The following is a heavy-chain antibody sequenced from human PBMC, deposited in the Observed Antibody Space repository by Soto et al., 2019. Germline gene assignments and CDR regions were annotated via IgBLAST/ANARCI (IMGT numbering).Heavy chain of an antibody. CDR3: AREGGVTPPDYYYGMDV. CDR2: IIPIFGTA. J-gene: IGHJ6*02. V-gene: IGHV1-69*12. Sequence: QVQLVQSGAEVKKPGSSVKVSCKASGGTFSSYAISWVRQAPGQGLEWMGGIIPIFGTANYAQKFQGRVTITEDESTSTAYMELSSLRSEDTAVYYCAREGGVTPPDYYYGMDVWGQGTTVTVSS. D-gene: IGHD2-21*02. CDR1: GGTFSSYA.